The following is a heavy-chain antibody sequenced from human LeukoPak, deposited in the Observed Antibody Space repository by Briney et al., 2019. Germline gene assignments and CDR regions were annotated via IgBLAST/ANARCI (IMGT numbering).Heavy chain of an antibody. CDR3: ARSIVGATHFDY. V-gene: IGHV1-3*01. D-gene: IGHD1-26*01. Sequence: GASVKVSCKASGYTFTSYAMHWVRQAPGQRLEWMGWINAGNGNTKYSQKFQGRVTITRDTSASTAYMELSGLRSEDTAVYYCARSIVGATHFDYWGQGTLVTVSS. J-gene: IGHJ4*02. CDR2: INAGNGNT. CDR1: GYTFTSYA.